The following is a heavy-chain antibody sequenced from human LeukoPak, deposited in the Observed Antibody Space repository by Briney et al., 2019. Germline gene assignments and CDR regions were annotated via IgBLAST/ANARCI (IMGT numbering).Heavy chain of an antibody. Sequence: GGSLRLSCAASGFTFRSYSLNWIRQAPGKGLEWVASISGSNGYFYYADSVKGRFTISRDNARNSLFLQMNSLTAEDTAVYYCARDREFDPWGQGTLVTVSS. J-gene: IGHJ5*02. CDR2: ISGSNGYF. CDR1: GFTFRSYS. D-gene: IGHD3-10*01. CDR3: ARDREFDP. V-gene: IGHV3-21*01.